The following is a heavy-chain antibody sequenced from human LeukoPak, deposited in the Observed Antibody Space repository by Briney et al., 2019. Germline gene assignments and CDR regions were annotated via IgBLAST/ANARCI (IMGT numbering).Heavy chain of an antibody. J-gene: IGHJ4*02. CDR3: ARDRSGSSVGY. CDR1: GGSISSSSYY. Sequence: PSETLSLTCTVSGGSISSSSYYWGWIRQPPGKGLEWIGSIYTSGSTNYNPSLKSRVTISVDTSKNQFSLKLSSVTAADTAVYYCARDRSGSSVGYWGQGTLVTVSS. CDR2: IYTSGST. D-gene: IGHD1-26*01. V-gene: IGHV4-39*07.